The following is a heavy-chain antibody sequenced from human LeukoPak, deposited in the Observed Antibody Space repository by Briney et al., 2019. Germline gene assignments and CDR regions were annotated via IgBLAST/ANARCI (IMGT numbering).Heavy chain of an antibody. D-gene: IGHD6-19*01. CDR3: ARDREAGTDFDY. CDR1: GYTFTSYG. J-gene: IGHJ4*02. Sequence: GASVKVSCKASGYTFTSYGISWVRQAPGQGLEWLGWISTYNGNTHYAQKLQGRVTMTRDTSTSTVYMELSSLRSEDTAVYYCARDREAGTDFDYWGQGTLVTVSS. V-gene: IGHV1-18*01. CDR2: ISTYNGNT.